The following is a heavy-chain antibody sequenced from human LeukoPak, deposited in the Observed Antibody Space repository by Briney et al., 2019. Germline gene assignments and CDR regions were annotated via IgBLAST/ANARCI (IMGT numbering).Heavy chain of an antibody. J-gene: IGHJ4*02. CDR1: GGSISSYY. D-gene: IGHD4-17*01. CDR3: ARGTKYGPLDY. CDR2: IYYSGST. Sequence: PSETLSLTCTVSGGSISSYYWSWIRQPPGKGLEWIGYIYYSGSTNYNPSLKSRVTISVDTSKNQFSLKLSSVTAAGTAVYYCARGTKYGPLDYWGQGTLVTVSS. V-gene: IGHV4-59*01.